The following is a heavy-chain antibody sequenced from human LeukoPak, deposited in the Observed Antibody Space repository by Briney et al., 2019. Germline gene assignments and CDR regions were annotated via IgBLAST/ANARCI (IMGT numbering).Heavy chain of an antibody. CDR3: ARETDPDAFDI. CDR2: INPNSGGT. J-gene: IGHJ3*02. Sequence: GASVKVSCKASGYTFTGYYMHWVRQAPGQGLEWMGWINPNSGGTNYAQKFQGRVTMTRDTSISTAYMELSSLRSEDTAVYYCARETDPDAFDIWGQGTMVTVSS. CDR1: GYTFTGYY. V-gene: IGHV1-2*02.